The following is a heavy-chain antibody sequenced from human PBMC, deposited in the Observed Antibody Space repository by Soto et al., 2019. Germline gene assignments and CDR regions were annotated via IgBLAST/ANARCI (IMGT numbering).Heavy chain of an antibody. CDR3: ARDKGGWELREY. D-gene: IGHD1-7*01. J-gene: IGHJ4*02. Sequence: ASVKVSCKDSGYTFTGYYIHWVRQAPGQGLEWMGCINPHSGGTNHAQSFWGSVTMTRDTSISTAYMELTRLRSDDTAVYYCARDKGGWELREYWGQGTPVTVSS. V-gene: IGHV1-2*02. CDR2: INPHSGGT. CDR1: GYTFTGYY.